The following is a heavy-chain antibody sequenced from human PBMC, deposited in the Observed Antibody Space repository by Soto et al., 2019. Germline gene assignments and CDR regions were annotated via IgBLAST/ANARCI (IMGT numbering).Heavy chain of an antibody. CDR3: ARVIEYYYGSGMGYGMDV. Sequence: QVQLVQSGGGVVQPGRSLRLSCAASGFTFSSYGMHWVRQAPGKGLEWVAVIWYDGSNKYYADSVKGRFTISRDNSKNTLYLQMNSLRAEDTAVYYCARVIEYYYGSGMGYGMDVWGQGTTVTVSS. D-gene: IGHD3-10*01. CDR2: IWYDGSNK. J-gene: IGHJ6*02. CDR1: GFTFSSYG. V-gene: IGHV3-33*01.